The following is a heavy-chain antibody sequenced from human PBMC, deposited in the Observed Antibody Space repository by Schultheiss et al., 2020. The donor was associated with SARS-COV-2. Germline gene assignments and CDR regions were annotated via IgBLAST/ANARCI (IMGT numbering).Heavy chain of an antibody. CDR2: INHSGST. CDR1: GGSFSGYY. J-gene: IGHJ6*02. V-gene: IGHV4-34*01. CDR3: ARVVTVVTLMDV. D-gene: IGHD4-23*01. Sequence: SETLSLTCAVYGGSFSGYYWSWIRQPPGKGLEWIGEINHSGSTNYNPSLKSRVTISVDTSKNQFSLKLSSVTAADTAVYYCARVVTVVTLMDVWGQGTTVTVSS.